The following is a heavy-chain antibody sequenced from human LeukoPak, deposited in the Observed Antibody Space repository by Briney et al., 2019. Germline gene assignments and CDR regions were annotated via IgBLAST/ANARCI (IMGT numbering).Heavy chain of an antibody. CDR2: IYYSGST. J-gene: IGHJ4*02. CDR3: ARGSYSSSWYDY. V-gene: IGHV4-59*01. CDR1: GGSISSYY. D-gene: IGHD6-13*01. Sequence: SETLSLTCTVSGGSISSYYWSWIRQPPGKGLEWIGYIYYSGSTNYIPSLKSRVTISVDTSKNQFSLKLSSVTAAGTAVYYCARGSYSSSWYDYWGQGTLVTVSS.